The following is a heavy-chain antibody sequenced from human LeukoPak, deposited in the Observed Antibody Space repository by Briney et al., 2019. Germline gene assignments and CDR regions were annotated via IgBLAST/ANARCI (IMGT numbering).Heavy chain of an antibody. D-gene: IGHD1-26*01. CDR3: ARDSLLGAIDY. CDR1: GFTFSSYA. Sequence: GRSLRLSCAASGFTFSSYAMHWVRQAPGKGLEWVAVISYDGSNKYYADSVKGRFTISRDNSKNTLYQQMNSLRAEDTAVYYCARDSLLGAIDYWGQGTLVTVSS. J-gene: IGHJ4*02. V-gene: IGHV3-30-3*01. CDR2: ISYDGSNK.